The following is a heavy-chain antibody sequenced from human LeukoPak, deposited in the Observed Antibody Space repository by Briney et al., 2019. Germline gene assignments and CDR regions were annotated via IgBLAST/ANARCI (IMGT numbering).Heavy chain of an antibody. Sequence: KPSETLSLTCTVSGGSISSGSYYWSWIRQPAGKGLEWIGRIYSTGSTNYNPSLKSRVTISVDTSRNQFSLKLSSVTAADTAVYYCARKDGDIWGQGTMVTVSS. CDR3: ARKDGDI. V-gene: IGHV4-61*02. CDR1: GGSISSGSYY. J-gene: IGHJ3*02. CDR2: IYSTGST. D-gene: IGHD5-24*01.